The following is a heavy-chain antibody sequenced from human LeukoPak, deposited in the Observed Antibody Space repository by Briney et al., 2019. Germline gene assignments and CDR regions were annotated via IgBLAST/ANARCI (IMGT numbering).Heavy chain of an antibody. D-gene: IGHD2-2*01. Sequence: ASVKVSCKASGYTFTSYDINWVRQATGQGLEWMGWMNPNSGGTNYAQKFQGRVTMTRDTSISTAYVELSRLRSDDTAVYYCARLPLQGGYCSSTSCYGGGAFDIWGQGTMVTVSS. CDR2: MNPNSGGT. CDR3: ARLPLQGGYCSSTSCYGGGAFDI. V-gene: IGHV1-2*02. J-gene: IGHJ3*02. CDR1: GYTFTSYD.